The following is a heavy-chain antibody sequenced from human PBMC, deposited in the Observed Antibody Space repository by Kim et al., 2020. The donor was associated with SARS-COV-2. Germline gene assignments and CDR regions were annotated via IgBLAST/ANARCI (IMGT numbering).Heavy chain of an antibody. CDR1: GYTFSSSG. V-gene: IGHV1-18*01. CDR3: ARSTDNSGRVGDY. Sequence: ASVKVSCKASGYTFSSSGISWVRQAPGQGLEWMGWISPVNVNTQYAQKFQGRVTVTADTSTSTAYMELSSLTSDDTAIYYCARSTDNSGRVGDYCAQGTL. CDR2: ISPVNVNT. J-gene: IGHJ4*02. D-gene: IGHD3-22*01.